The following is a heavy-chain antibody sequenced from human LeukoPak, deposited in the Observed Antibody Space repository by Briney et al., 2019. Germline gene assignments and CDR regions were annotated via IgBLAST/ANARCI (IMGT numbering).Heavy chain of an antibody. J-gene: IGHJ4*02. V-gene: IGHV3-9*01. CDR3: AREDSYYYGSGSYPFDY. Sequence: GGSLRLSCAASGFTFDDFAMHWVRQVPGKGLEWVSGIDWNSGRIGYADSVKGRFTISRDNAKNSLYLQMNSLRAEDTAVYYCAREDSYYYGSGSYPFDYWGQGTLVTVSS. CDR1: GFTFDDFA. CDR2: IDWNSGRI. D-gene: IGHD3-10*01.